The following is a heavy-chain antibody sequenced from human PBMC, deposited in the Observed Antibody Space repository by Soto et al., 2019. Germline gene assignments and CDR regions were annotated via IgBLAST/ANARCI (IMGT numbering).Heavy chain of an antibody. CDR2: ISGSGGST. D-gene: IGHD1-26*01. V-gene: IGHV3-23*01. CDR1: GFTFSSYA. J-gene: IGHJ6*02. Sequence: GGSLRLSCAASGFTFSSYAMSWVRQAPGKGLEWVSAISGSGGSTYYADSVKGRFTISRDNSKNTLYLQMNSLRAEDTAVYYCASLWEPSYGMDVWGQGTTVTVSS. CDR3: ASLWEPSYGMDV.